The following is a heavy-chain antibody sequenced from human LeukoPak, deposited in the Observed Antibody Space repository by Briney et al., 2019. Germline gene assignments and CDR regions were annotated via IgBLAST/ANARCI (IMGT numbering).Heavy chain of an antibody. D-gene: IGHD3-22*01. Sequence: SETLSLSCTVSGYSISSGYYWAWIRQPPGRRLEWIGTIHRSGNTNYNPSLKSRITISLDMSKNQFSLKVHSVTAADTAVYYCAREAGGDYYHTSDYSQRDSWGQGTLVTVS. CDR3: AREAGGDYYHTSDYSQRDS. CDR1: GYSISSGYY. V-gene: IGHV4-38-2*02. CDR2: IHRSGNT. J-gene: IGHJ4*02.